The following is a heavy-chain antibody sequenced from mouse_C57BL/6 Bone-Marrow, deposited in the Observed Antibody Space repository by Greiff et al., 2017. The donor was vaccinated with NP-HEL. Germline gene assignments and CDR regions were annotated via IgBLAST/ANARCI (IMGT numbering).Heavy chain of an antibody. Sequence: EVKLVESGGGLVQPGGSLKLSCAASGFTFSDYGMAWVRQAPRKGPEWVAFISTLAYSIYYADPVTGRFTITRETAKNTLYLERSRLRSEDTAMYCCAKALYSTPFAYGGQGTLVTVSA. CDR1: GFTFSDYG. CDR2: ISTLAYSI. CDR3: AKALYSTPFAY. J-gene: IGHJ3*01. D-gene: IGHD2-5*01. V-gene: IGHV5-15*01.